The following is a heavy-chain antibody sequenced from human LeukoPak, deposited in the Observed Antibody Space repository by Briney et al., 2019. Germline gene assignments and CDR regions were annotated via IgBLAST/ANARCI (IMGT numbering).Heavy chain of an antibody. J-gene: IGHJ4*02. CDR1: GFTFSGCS. CDR3: ARSARYCSSTSCSSIDY. V-gene: IGHV3-21*01. CDR2: ISSSSSYI. Sequence: PGGSLRLSCAASGFTFSGCSMNWVRQAPGKGLEWVSSISSSSSYIYYADSVRGRFTISRDNAKNSLYLQMNSLRAEDTAVYYCARSARYCSSTSCSSIDYWGQGTLVTVSS. D-gene: IGHD2-2*01.